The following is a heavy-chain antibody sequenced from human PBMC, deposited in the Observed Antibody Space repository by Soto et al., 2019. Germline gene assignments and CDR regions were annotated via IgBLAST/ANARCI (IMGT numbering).Heavy chain of an antibody. CDR2: TYYRSKSSN. V-gene: IGHV6-1*01. CDR3: ARGKQQLHWFYP. CDR1: GDSVSSNIAA. Sequence: SQTLSLTCAISGDSVSSNIAAWNWIRQSPSRGLEWLGRTYYRSKSSNDYAVSVESRIIINADTSKNHFSLQLSSVTPEDTAVYYCARGKQQLHWFYPWGQGILVTVSS. D-gene: IGHD6-13*01. J-gene: IGHJ5*02.